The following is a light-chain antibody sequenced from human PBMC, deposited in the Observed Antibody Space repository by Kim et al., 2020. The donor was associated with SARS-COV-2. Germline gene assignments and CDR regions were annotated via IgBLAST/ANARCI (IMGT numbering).Light chain of an antibody. CDR1: QRISSN. CDR3: QQYNNWPPDYT. J-gene: IGKJ2*01. Sequence: STGERVTLSCRASQRISSNLAWYQQKPGQSPRLLIYGASTRATGMPDRFSGSGSGTEFTLTISSLRSEDVAVYFCQQYNNWPPDYTFGQGTKLEI. V-gene: IGKV3-15*01. CDR2: GAS.